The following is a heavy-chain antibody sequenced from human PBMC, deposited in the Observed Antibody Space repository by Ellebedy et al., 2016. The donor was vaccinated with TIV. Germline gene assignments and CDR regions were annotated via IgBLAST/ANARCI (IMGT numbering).Heavy chain of an antibody. CDR3: ARGRQQRQGGSSYYGMDV. CDR1: GFTFSSSW. Sequence: GESLKISXAASGFTFSSSWMHWVRQAPRKGLVWVSRVTGDGSSTSYADSVEGRFTISRDNAKNTLYLQMNGLRAEDTAVYYCARGRQQRQGGSSYYGMDVWGQGTTVTVSS. CDR2: VTGDGSST. D-gene: IGHD6-13*01. J-gene: IGHJ6*02. V-gene: IGHV3-74*01.